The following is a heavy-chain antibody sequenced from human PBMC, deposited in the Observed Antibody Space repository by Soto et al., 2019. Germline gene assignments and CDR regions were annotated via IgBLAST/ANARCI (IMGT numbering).Heavy chain of an antibody. CDR1: GFTFSSYG. Sequence: GGSLRLSCAASGFTFSSYGMHWVRQAPGKGLEWVAVIWYDGSNKYYADSVKGRFTISRDNSKNTLYLQMNSLRAEDTAVYYCARDWGQVAATALDYWGQGTLVTVSS. J-gene: IGHJ4*02. D-gene: IGHD2-15*01. CDR2: IWYDGSNK. V-gene: IGHV3-33*01. CDR3: ARDWGQVAATALDY.